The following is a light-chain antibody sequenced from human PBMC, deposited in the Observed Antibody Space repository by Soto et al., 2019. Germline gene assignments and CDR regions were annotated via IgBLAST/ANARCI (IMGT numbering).Light chain of an antibody. Sequence: EIVMTQSPATLSVSPGERATLSCRAGQSVSSNLAWYQQKPGQAPRLLIYDASTRATGIPVRFSGSGSGTEFTLTISSLRSEDFAVYYCQQYDNWPPFTFGPGTKVEIK. V-gene: IGKV3-15*01. CDR2: DAS. CDR3: QQYDNWPPFT. J-gene: IGKJ3*01. CDR1: QSVSSN.